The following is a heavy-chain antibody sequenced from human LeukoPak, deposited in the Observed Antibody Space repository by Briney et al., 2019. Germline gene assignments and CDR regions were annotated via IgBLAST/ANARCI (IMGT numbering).Heavy chain of an antibody. CDR1: GGSVSSGNYY. CDR2: IYSSGST. J-gene: IGHJ4*02. Sequence: SETLSLTCIVSGGSVSSGNYYWSWIRQPPGKGPEWIGYIYSSGSTNYNPSLKSRVTISVDTSKNQFSLKLSSVTAADTAVYYCARVGEGEQQLAGEYYFDYWGQGTLVTVSS. D-gene: IGHD6-13*01. V-gene: IGHV4-61*01. CDR3: ARVGEGEQQLAGEYYFDY.